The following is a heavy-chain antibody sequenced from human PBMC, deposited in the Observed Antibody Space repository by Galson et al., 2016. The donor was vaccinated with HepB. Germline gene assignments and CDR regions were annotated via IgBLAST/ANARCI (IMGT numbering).Heavy chain of an antibody. Sequence: QSGAEVKKPGASLKVSCKASGYTFSSYDIMWVQQAPGQGLEWMGWIGTHSGDTNYAQKFLGRVTMTTDTSTSTAYMELRSLRSDDTAVYSCARVNRRLGFNVFDIWGQGTMVTVSS. V-gene: IGHV1-18*01. J-gene: IGHJ3*02. CDR1: GYTFSSYD. D-gene: IGHD3-9*01. CDR2: IGTHSGDT. CDR3: ARVNRRLGFNVFDI.